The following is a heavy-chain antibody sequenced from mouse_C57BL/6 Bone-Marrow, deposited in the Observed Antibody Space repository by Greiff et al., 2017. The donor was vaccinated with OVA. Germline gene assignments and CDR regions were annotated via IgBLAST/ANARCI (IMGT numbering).Heavy chain of an antibody. CDR2: IDPEDGDT. Sequence: EVKLMESGAELVRPGASVKLSCTASGFNIKDYYMHWVKQRPEQGLEWIGRIDPEDGDTEYAPKFQGKATMTADTSSNTAYLQLSSLTSEDTAVYYCTGTTVVATDDYWGQGTTLTVSS. CDR3: TGTTVVATDDY. CDR1: GFNIKDYY. D-gene: IGHD1-1*01. V-gene: IGHV14-1*01. J-gene: IGHJ2*01.